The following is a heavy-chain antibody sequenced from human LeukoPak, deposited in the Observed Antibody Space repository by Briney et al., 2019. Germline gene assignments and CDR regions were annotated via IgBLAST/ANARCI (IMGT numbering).Heavy chain of an antibody. Sequence: SETLSLTCAVSGGSISNSNWWSWVRQPPGKGLEWIGEIYHNGSTNYNPSLKSRVTMSVDKSKNQFSLKLSSVTAADTAVYYCARSNTVGADLSFDSWGQGTLVTVSS. J-gene: IGHJ4*02. CDR2: IYHNGST. V-gene: IGHV4-4*02. CDR1: GGSISNSNW. D-gene: IGHD1-26*01. CDR3: ARSNTVGADLSFDS.